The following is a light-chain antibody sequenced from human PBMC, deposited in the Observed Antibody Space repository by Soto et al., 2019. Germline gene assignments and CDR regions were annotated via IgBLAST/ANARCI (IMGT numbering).Light chain of an antibody. CDR1: SSDVGGYNF. CDR3: SSYTSSSTYV. Sequence: VTQVARVSGSPGQTIAISCTGSSSDVGGYNFVSWYQQHSGKAPKLMISDVSNRPSGVSDCFSGSKSGNTASLTISGLQAEDEADYFCSSYTSSSTYVFGTGTKVTVL. J-gene: IGLJ1*01. CDR2: DVS. V-gene: IGLV2-14*03.